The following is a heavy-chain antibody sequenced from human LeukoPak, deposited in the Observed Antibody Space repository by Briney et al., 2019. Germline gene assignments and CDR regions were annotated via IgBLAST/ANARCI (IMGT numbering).Heavy chain of an antibody. CDR1: GDTFIKFP. CDR2: IIPILNIT. V-gene: IGHV1-69*02. J-gene: IGHJ5*02. Sequence: SVKVSCKASGDTFIKFPINWVRQAPGQGLEWMGRIIPILNITTYAQKFQGRVTITADKSSSTVFMEMTSLRSDDTAVYYCARRKLPLTGSTGFDFLDPWGQGTLVTVSS. D-gene: IGHD3-9*01. CDR3: ARRKLPLTGSTGFDFLDP.